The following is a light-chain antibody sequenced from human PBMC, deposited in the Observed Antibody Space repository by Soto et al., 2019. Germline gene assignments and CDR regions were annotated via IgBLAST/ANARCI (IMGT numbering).Light chain of an antibody. Sequence: QSVLTQPPSMSGAPGQRVTISCTGSSSDIGAGYDVHWYQQFPGTAPKLLIDSNINPPSWIPDRLSGSKSGTSASLAITGLQAEDEADYCCQSYDSSLGGSKGVFGGGTTLIVL. CDR3: QSYDSSLGGSKGV. CDR1: SSDIGAGYD. CDR2: SNI. J-gene: IGLJ3*02. V-gene: IGLV1-40*01.